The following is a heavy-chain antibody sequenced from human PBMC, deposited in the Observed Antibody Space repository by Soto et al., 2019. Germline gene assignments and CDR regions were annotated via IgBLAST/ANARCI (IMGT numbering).Heavy chain of an antibody. CDR1: GYTLTELS. D-gene: IGHD7-27*01. J-gene: IGHJ3*02. Sequence: ASVKVSCKVSGYTLTELSMHWVRQAPGKGLEWMGGFDPEDGETIYAQKFQGRVTMTEDTSTDTAYMELSSLRSEDTAVYYCATFTGDPHAFDIWGQGTMVTVSS. V-gene: IGHV1-24*01. CDR3: ATFTGDPHAFDI. CDR2: FDPEDGET.